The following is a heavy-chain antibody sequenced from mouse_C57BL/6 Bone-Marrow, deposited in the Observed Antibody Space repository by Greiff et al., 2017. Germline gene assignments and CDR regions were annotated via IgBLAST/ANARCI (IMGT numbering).Heavy chain of an antibody. V-gene: IGHV1-82*01. D-gene: IGHD1-1*01. CDR1: GYAFSSSW. Sequence: VQLVESGPELVKPGASVKISCKASGYAFSSSWMNWVKQRPGKGLEWIGRIYPGDGDTNYNGKFKGKATLTADKSSSTAYMQLSSLTSEDAAVYFWARHDGSSPWFAYWGQGTLVTVSA. CDR2: IYPGDGDT. CDR3: ARHDGSSPWFAY. J-gene: IGHJ3*01.